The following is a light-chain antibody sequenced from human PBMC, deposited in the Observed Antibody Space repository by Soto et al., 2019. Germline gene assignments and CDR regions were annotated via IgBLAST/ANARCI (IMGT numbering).Light chain of an antibody. Sequence: EIVLTQSPATLPLSPGERATLSCRTSQSVSKYFAWYQQKPGRAPRLLIYDASSRATGIPARFIGSGSGTDFTLTISILEPEDFAIYYCQQRSNWPITFGQGTRLEIK. J-gene: IGKJ5*01. CDR1: QSVSKY. V-gene: IGKV3-11*01. CDR3: QQRSNWPIT. CDR2: DAS.